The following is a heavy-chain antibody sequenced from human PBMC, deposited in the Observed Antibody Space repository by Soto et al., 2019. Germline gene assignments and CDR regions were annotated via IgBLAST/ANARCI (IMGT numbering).Heavy chain of an antibody. CDR3: ARSKQWLVLNTHEDYYFDY. CDR2: INAGNGNT. Sequence: ASVKVSCKASGYTFTSYAMHWVRQAPGQRLEWMGWINAGNGNTKYSQKFQGRVTITRDTSASTAYMELSSLRSEDTAVYYCARSKQWLVLNTHEDYYFDYWGQGTLVTVSS. V-gene: IGHV1-3*01. D-gene: IGHD6-19*01. J-gene: IGHJ4*02. CDR1: GYTFTSYA.